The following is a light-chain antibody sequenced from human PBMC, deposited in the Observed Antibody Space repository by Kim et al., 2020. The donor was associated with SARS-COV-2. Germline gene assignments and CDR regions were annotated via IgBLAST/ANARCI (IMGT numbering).Light chain of an antibody. J-gene: IGKJ4*01. CDR3: QQYTTFVT. CDR2: KAS. V-gene: IGKV1-5*03. CDR1: ETVYTW. Sequence: DIQMTQSPSTLSASVGDRVTLTCRASETVYTWLAWYQQKPGTPPKLLIYKASTLRSGVPSRFSGSGSGTHFTLTIDSLQPDDFATYYCQQYTTFVTFGGGTKLEIK.